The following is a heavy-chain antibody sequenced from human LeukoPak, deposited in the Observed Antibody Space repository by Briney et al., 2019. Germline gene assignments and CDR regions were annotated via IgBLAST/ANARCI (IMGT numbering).Heavy chain of an antibody. D-gene: IGHD3-22*01. CDR1: GGSISTYY. CDR3: ARDLASSGYYWD. Sequence: SETLSLTCTVSGGSISTYYWNWIRQPPGKGLEWIGYIYHSGSTNYNPSLQSRVTISVDTSKNQFSLNLNSVTAADTAVYYCARDLASSGYYWDWGQGTLVTVSS. V-gene: IGHV4-59*01. J-gene: IGHJ4*02. CDR2: IYHSGST.